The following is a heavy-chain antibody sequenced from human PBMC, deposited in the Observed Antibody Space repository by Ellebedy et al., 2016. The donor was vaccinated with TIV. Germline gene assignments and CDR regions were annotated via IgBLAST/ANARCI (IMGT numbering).Heavy chain of an antibody. CDR2: ISPGDSNT. CDR3: ARPNMGYYYMDA. J-gene: IGHJ6*03. CDR1: GYSFSRCW. Sequence: GESLKISCKGVGYSFSRCWIGWVRQLPGKGLEWMGMISPGDSNTRYSPSFQGQVTISADKSISTVFLKWSSLKASDTAIYYCARPNMGYYYMDAWGTGTTVSVSS. D-gene: IGHD2/OR15-2a*01. V-gene: IGHV5-51*01.